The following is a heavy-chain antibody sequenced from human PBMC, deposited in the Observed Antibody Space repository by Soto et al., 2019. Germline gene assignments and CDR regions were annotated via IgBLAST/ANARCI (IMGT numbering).Heavy chain of an antibody. CDR1: GFTFSSYS. V-gene: IGHV3-21*01. Sequence: PGGSLRLSCAASGFTFSSYSMNWVRQAPGKGLEWVSSISSSSSYLYYADSVKGRFTISRDNAKNSLYLQMNSLRAEDTAVYYCARDLEIVVVKSFDYWGQGTLVTVSS. CDR2: ISSSSSYL. J-gene: IGHJ4*02. CDR3: ARDLEIVVVKSFDY. D-gene: IGHD3-22*01.